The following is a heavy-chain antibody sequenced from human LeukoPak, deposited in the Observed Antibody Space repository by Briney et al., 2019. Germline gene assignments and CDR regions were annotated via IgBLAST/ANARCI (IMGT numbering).Heavy chain of an antibody. CDR2: IYYSGST. CDR3: ARDGVVVAAYPHDAFDI. Sequence: SETLSLTCTVSGGSISSSNYYWGWIRQPPGKGLEWIGSIYYSGSTYYNPSLKSRVTISVDTSKNQFSLKLSSVTAADTAVYYCARDGVVVAAYPHDAFDIWGQGTMVTVSS. D-gene: IGHD2-15*01. V-gene: IGHV4-39*07. CDR1: GGSISSSNYY. J-gene: IGHJ3*02.